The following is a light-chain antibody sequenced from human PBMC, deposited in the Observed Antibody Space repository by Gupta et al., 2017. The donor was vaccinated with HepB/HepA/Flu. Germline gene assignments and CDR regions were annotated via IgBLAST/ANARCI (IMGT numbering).Light chain of an antibody. Sequence: DIVLTQSPATLSMSPRERATLSCRASQSISNKLAWYQQNPGQAPRLLIYTASTRATGISGRFSGSGSGTDFTLTISSLQSEDSAVYYCQQYSFWPQTFGQGTTVEI. CDR2: TAS. CDR1: QSISNK. J-gene: IGKJ1*01. V-gene: IGKV3D-15*01. CDR3: QQYSFWPQT.